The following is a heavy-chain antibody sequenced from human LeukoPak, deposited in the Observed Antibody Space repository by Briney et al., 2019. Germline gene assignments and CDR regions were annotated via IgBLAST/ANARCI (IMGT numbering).Heavy chain of an antibody. CDR3: ARIKGTKPGAAGTLFDY. V-gene: IGHV4-38-2*02. CDR2: IYHSGST. Sequence: PSETLSLTCTVSGYSISSGYYWGWIRQPPGKGLEWIGSIYHSGSTYYNPSLKSRVTISVDTSKNQFSLKLSSVTAADTAVYYCARIKGTKPGAAGTLFDYWGQGTLVTVSS. CDR1: GYSISSGYY. D-gene: IGHD6-19*01. J-gene: IGHJ4*02.